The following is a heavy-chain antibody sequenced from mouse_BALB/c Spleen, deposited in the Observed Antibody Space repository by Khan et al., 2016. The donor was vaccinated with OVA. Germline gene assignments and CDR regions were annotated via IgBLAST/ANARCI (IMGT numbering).Heavy chain of an antibody. CDR2: ISYSGNT. J-gene: IGHJ3*01. V-gene: IGHV3-8*02. Sequence: EVQLQESGPSLVKPSQTLSLTCSVTGDSITRGYWNWIRKFPGNKLDYMGYISYSGNTYCNPSLKSRISITRDTSKNQYYLQLNSVTTEDTATYNCAYELRGFAYWGQGTLVTVSA. D-gene: IGHD1-1*01. CDR3: AYELRGFAY. CDR1: GDSITRGY.